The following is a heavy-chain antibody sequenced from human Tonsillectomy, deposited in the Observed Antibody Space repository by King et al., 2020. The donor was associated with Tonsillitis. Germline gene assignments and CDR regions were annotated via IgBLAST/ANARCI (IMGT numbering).Heavy chain of an antibody. J-gene: IGHJ3*02. CDR2: IFPDDSDT. CDR3: ARYEVGWEAFDI. Sequence: QLVQSGAEVKKSGASLKISCKASGYGFTNYWIAWVRQMPGKGLEWMGIIFPDDSDTRYSPSFQGQVTISADKSSSNVYLQWSSLRASDTAIYYCARYEVGWEAFDIWGQGTMVTVSS. CDR1: GYGFTNYW. D-gene: IGHD1-26*01. V-gene: IGHV5-51*01.